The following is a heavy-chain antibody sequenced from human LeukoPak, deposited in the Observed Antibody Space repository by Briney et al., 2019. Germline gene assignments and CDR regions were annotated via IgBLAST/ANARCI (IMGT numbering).Heavy chain of an antibody. CDR1: GGSISSGSYY. D-gene: IGHD6-19*01. V-gene: IGHV4-61*02. Sequence: SQTLSLTCTVSGGSISSGSYYWSWIRQPGGKGLEWIGRIYTSGSTNYNPSRKSRVTISVDTSKNQFSLKLSSVTAADTAVYYCARVSGWRKSSFDYWGQGTLVTVSS. J-gene: IGHJ4*02. CDR2: IYTSGST. CDR3: ARVSGWRKSSFDY.